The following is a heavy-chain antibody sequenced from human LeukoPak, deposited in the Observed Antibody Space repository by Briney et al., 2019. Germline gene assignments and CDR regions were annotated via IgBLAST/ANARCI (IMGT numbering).Heavy chain of an antibody. CDR2: TYYRSKWYN. D-gene: IGHD6-19*01. Sequence: SQTLSLTCAISGDSVSSNSAAWNWIRQSPSRGLEWLGRTYYRSKWYNDYAVSVKSRITINPDTSKNQFSLQLNSVTPEDTAVYYCARDLSLTYSSGWYWFDPWGQGTPVTVSS. CDR3: ARDLSLTYSSGWYWFDP. V-gene: IGHV6-1*01. CDR1: GDSVSSNSAA. J-gene: IGHJ5*02.